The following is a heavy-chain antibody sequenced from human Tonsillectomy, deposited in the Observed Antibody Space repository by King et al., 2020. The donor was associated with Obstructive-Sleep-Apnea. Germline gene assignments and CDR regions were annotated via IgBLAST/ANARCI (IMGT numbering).Heavy chain of an antibody. D-gene: IGHD2-2*01. J-gene: IGHJ4*02. Sequence: QLHESGPGLVKPSQTLSLTCTVSVGSISSGNYYWSWIRQPPGKGLELIGDIYYSGKTYYNLSLKSRVTTSVDTSKSQFSLQLSSVTAADTAVYYCARVSDQLLSWVDYWGQGTLVTVSS. V-gene: IGHV4-30-4*01. CDR2: IYYSGKT. CDR3: ARVSDQLLSWVDY. CDR1: VGSISSGNYY.